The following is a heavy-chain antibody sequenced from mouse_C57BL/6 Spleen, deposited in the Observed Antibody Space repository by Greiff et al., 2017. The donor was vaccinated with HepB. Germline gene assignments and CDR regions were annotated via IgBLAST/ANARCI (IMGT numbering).Heavy chain of an antibody. CDR3: AREGDYGYFDV. CDR2: INYDGSST. CDR1: GFTFSDYY. V-gene: IGHV5-16*01. Sequence: EVKVVESEGGLVQPGSSMKLSCTASGFTFSDYYMAWVRQVPEKGLEWVANINYDGSSTYYLDSLKSRFIISRDNAKNILYLQMSSLKSEDTATYYCAREGDYGYFDVWGTGTTVTVSS. J-gene: IGHJ1*03.